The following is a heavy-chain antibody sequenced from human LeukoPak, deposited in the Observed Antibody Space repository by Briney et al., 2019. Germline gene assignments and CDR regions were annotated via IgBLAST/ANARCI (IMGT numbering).Heavy chain of an antibody. V-gene: IGHV4-39*07. CDR1: GGSISSSSYY. D-gene: IGHD1-26*01. J-gene: IGHJ1*01. Sequence: SETLSLTCTVSGGSISSSSYYWGWIRQPPGKGLEWIGSIYYSGSTYYNPSLKSRVTISVDTSKNQFSLKLSSVTAADTAVYYCARGGGRSGSRESYFQHWGQGTLVTVSS. CDR3: ARGGGRSGSRESYFQH. CDR2: IYYSGST.